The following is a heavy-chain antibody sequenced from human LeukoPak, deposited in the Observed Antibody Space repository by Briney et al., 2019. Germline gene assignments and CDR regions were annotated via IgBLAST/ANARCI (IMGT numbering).Heavy chain of an antibody. V-gene: IGHV4-38-2*02. D-gene: IGHD2-15*01. Sequence: SETLSLTCTVSGYSISSGYYWGWIRQPPGKGLEWIGSIYHSGSTYYNPSLKSRVTISVDTSKNQFSLKLSSVTAADTAVYYCASELDCSGGSCPDYWGQGTLVTVSS. CDR2: IYHSGST. J-gene: IGHJ4*02. CDR3: ASELDCSGGSCPDY. CDR1: GYSISSGYY.